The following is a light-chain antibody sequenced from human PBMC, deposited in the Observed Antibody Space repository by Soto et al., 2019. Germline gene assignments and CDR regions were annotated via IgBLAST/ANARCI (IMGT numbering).Light chain of an antibody. Sequence: QSVLTQPRSVSGSPGQSVTISCTGTSSDVGGYNYVSWYQQHPGKAPKLMIFDVTKRPSGVPDRFSGSKSGNTASLTISGLQAEDEADYYCYSFAGSPLYVFGPGTKLTVL. V-gene: IGLV2-11*01. J-gene: IGLJ1*01. CDR2: DVT. CDR1: SSDVGGYNY. CDR3: YSFAGSPLYV.